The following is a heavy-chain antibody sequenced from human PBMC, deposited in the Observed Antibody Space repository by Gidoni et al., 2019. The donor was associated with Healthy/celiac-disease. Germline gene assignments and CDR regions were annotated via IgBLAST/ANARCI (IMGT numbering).Heavy chain of an antibody. CDR2: INSDGSST. V-gene: IGHV3-74*01. CDR1: FTFSSYW. D-gene: IGHD3-3*01. J-gene: IGHJ4*02. CDR3: ARGDDFWSGYYSAGFDY. Sequence: FTFSSYWMHWVRQAPGKGLVWVSRINSDGSSTSYADSVKGRFTNSRDNAKNTLYLQMNSLRAEDTAVYYCARGDDFWSGYYSAGFDYWGQGTLVTVSS.